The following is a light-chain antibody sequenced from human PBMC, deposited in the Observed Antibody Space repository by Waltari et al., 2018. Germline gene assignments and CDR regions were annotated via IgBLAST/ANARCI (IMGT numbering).Light chain of an antibody. V-gene: IGKV2-28*01. CDR3: MQGLQSPT. CDR1: QSLLHSDGNTY. J-gene: IGKJ4*01. Sequence: DIVMTQSPLSLPVTPGEAASISSRSNQSLLHSDGNTYLDWYLQRPGQSPRLLIYWGSSRASGVPDKFSGSGSGTDCTLKISRVEADDVGIYYCMQGLQSPTFGGGTKVEIK. CDR2: WGS.